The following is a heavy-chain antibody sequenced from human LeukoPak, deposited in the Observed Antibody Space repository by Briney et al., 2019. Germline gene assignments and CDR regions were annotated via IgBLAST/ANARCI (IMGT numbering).Heavy chain of an antibody. CDR1: GFTFSSYS. Sequence: GGSLRLSCAASGFTFSSYSMNWVRQAPGKGLEWVSSISSSSSYIYYADSVKGRFTISRDNAKNSLYLQMNSLRAEDTAVYYCARLKGYQLLPAPLSPVDYWGQGTLVTVSS. D-gene: IGHD2-2*01. V-gene: IGHV3-21*01. CDR3: ARLKGYQLLPAPLSPVDY. CDR2: ISSSSSYI. J-gene: IGHJ4*02.